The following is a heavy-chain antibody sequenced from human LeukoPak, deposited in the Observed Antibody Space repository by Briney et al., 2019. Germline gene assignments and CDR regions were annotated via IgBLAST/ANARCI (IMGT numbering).Heavy chain of an antibody. CDR2: INPNSGGT. Sequence: ASVKVSCKASVYTFTGYYMHWVRQAPGQGLEWMGWINPNSGGTNYAQKFQGRVTMTRDTSISTAYMELSRLRSDDTAVYYCARDWNRDGYNSHYWGQGTLVTVSS. J-gene: IGHJ4*02. D-gene: IGHD5-24*01. CDR1: VYTFTGYY. V-gene: IGHV1-2*02. CDR3: ARDWNRDGYNSHY.